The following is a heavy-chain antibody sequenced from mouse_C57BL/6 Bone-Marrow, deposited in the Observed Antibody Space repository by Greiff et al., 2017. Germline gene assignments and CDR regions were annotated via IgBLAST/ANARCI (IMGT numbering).Heavy chain of an antibody. D-gene: IGHD2-5*01. CDR1: GFTFSSSA. Sequence: EVKLVESGEGLVKPGGSLKLSCAASGFTFSSSAMSWVRQTPEKRLEWVAYISSGGDYIYYADTVKGRFTISRDNARNTLYLQMSSLKSEDTAMYYCTRDYSNYEREVDYWGQGTSVTVSS. V-gene: IGHV5-9-1*02. CDR3: TRDYSNYEREVDY. CDR2: ISSGGDYI. J-gene: IGHJ4*01.